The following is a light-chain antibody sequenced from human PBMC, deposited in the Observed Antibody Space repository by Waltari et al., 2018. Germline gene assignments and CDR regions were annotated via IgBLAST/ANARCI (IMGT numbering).Light chain of an antibody. J-gene: IGLJ3*02. CDR1: SSHVGGYNY. CDR2: EVS. CDR3: SSYTSSSTRV. Sequence: QSALTQPASVSGSPGQSITISCTGTSSHVGGYNYVSWYQQHPGKAPKLMIYEVSTRPSGVSNRFAGSKSGNTASLTISGLQAEDEADYYCSSYTSSSTRVFGGGTKLTVL. V-gene: IGLV2-14*01.